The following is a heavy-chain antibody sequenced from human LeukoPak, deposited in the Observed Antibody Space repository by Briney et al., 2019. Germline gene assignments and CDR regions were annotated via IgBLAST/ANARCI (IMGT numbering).Heavy chain of an antibody. CDR3: AEPVWAVAGRGFRTRPDRPGHDAFDI. CDR1: GFTFSSYG. V-gene: IGHV3-30*02. J-gene: IGHJ3*02. CDR2: IRYDGSNK. Sequence: PGGSLRLSCAASGFTFSSYGMHWVRKAPGKGLEWVAFIRYDGSNKYYADSVKGRFTISRDNSKNTLYLQMNSLRAEDTAVYYCAEPVWAVAGRGFRTRPDRPGHDAFDIWGQGTMVTVSS. D-gene: IGHD6-19*01.